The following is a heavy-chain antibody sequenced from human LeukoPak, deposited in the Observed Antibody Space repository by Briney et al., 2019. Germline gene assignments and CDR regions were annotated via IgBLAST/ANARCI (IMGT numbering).Heavy chain of an antibody. Sequence: SQTLSLTCAISGDSVSGSPAVWNWIRQSPSRGLEWLGRAYYRSKWHIDYAVSVKGRITITPDTSRNQFSLQLNSVTHEDTAVYYCARGAVRGGTNFDYWGQGTLVTVSS. V-gene: IGHV6-1*01. CDR2: AYYRSKWHI. D-gene: IGHD3-10*01. CDR3: ARGAVRGGTNFDY. J-gene: IGHJ4*02. CDR1: GDSVSGSPAV.